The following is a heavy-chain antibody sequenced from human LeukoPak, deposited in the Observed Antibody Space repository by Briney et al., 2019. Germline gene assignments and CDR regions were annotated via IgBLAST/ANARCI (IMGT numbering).Heavy chain of an antibody. V-gene: IGHV4-30-4*07. J-gene: IGHJ4*02. CDR1: GGSISSGGYS. CDR3: ARGVRYDFWSGYYRLVSGYYFDY. CDR2: IYYSGST. Sequence: SETLSLTCAVSGGSISSGGYSWSWIRQPPGKGLEWIGYIYYSGSTYYNPSLKSRVTISVDTSKNQFSLKLSSVTAADTAVYYCARGVRYDFWSGYYRLVSGYYFDYWGQGTLVTVSS. D-gene: IGHD3-3*01.